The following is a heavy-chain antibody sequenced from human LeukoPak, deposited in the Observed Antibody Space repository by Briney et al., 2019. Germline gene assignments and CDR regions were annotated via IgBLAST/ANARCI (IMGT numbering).Heavy chain of an antibody. CDR3: ANGNRCTSPNCLGYYYFYMDV. D-gene: IGHD2-8*01. Sequence: GGSLRLSCAASGFTFSSYAMNWVRQAPGRGLEWVSGFSGSGGTTSYADSVKGRLTVSRENSKNTLYLQMNSLRAEDTAVYYCANGNRCTSPNCLGYYYFYMDVWGKGTTVTVSS. CDR2: FSGSGGTT. J-gene: IGHJ6*03. CDR1: GFTFSSYA. V-gene: IGHV3-23*01.